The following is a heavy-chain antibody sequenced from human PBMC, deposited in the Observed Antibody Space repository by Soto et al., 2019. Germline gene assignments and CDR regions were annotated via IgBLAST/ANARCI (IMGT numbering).Heavy chain of an antibody. Sequence: QVQVLQSGAEVKKPGASVKVSCKASEYTFTSYTMHWVRQATGQRLEWMGWINGGNGNTKYSQKFQGRVTITRDTSASTAYMALSSLRSDDTAVYYCSRELQGLYYFDYWGQGPLVTVSS. CDR1: EYTFTSYT. V-gene: IGHV1-3*01. J-gene: IGHJ4*02. CDR2: INGGNGNT. CDR3: SRELQGLYYFDY. D-gene: IGHD4-4*01.